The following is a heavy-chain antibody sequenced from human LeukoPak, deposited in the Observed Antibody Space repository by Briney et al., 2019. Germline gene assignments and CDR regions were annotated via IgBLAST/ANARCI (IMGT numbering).Heavy chain of an antibody. CDR3: ARGYSSGYYAPFFDY. J-gene: IGHJ4*02. D-gene: IGHD3-22*01. V-gene: IGHV3-48*03. CDR2: ISSSGSPI. CDR1: GFSFSSYE. Sequence: PGGSLRLSCAASGFSFSSYEMNWVRQAPGKGLEWVSYISSSGSPIYYADSVKGRFTISRDNAKNSLYLQMNSLRAEDTAVYYCARGYSSGYYAPFFDYWGQGTLVTVSP.